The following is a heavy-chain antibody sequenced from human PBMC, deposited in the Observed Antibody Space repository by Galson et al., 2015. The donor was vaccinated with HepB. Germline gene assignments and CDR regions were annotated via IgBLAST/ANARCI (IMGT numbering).Heavy chain of an antibody. D-gene: IGHD2-21*01. CDR3: ARVCGGDCPGAYYYYMDV. J-gene: IGHJ6*03. CDR2: ISSSSSYI. CDR1: GFTFSSYS. V-gene: IGHV3-21*01. Sequence: SLRLSCAASGFTFSSYSMNWVRQAPGKGLEWVSSISSSSSYIYYADSVKGRFTISRDNAKNSLYLQMNSLRAEDTAVYYCARVCGGDCPGAYYYYMDVWGKGTTVTVSS.